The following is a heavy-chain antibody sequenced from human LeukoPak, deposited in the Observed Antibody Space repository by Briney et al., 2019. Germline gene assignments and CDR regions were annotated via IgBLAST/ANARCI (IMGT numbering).Heavy chain of an antibody. J-gene: IGHJ6*02. Sequence: ASVKVSCKAYGYTFTGYYIHWVRQAPGQGLEWMGWMNPNSGDTNHAQKFEGRFTMTTDTSIRTAYMELNSLRSDDTAVYYCARDREYSNYLLVYGMDVWGQGTTVTVSS. D-gene: IGHD4-11*01. CDR2: MNPNSGDT. CDR3: ARDREYSNYLLVYGMDV. CDR1: GYTFTGYY. V-gene: IGHV1-2*02.